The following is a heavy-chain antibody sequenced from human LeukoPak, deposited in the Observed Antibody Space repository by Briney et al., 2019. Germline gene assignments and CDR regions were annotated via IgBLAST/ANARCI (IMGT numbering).Heavy chain of an antibody. V-gene: IGHV3-11*06. Sequence: GGSLRLSCAASGFTFSDYYMSWIRQAPGKGLEWVSYISRSSSKTRYADSVKGRFTISRDNSKNTLYLQMGSLRAEDMAVYYCARGTRGFDYWGQGTLVTVS. CDR1: GFTFSDYY. D-gene: IGHD3-10*01. CDR2: ISRSSSKT. J-gene: IGHJ4*02. CDR3: ARGTRGFDY.